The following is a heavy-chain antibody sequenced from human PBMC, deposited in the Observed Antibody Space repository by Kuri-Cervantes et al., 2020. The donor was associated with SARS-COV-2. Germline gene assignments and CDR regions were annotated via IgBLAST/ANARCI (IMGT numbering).Heavy chain of an antibody. CDR1: GYTFTSYD. V-gene: IGHV1-8*02. J-gene: IGHJ3*02. CDR2: MNPNSGNT. Sequence: ASVKVSCKASGYTFTSYDINWVRQATGQGLEWMGWMNPNSGNTGYAQKFQGRVTMTRNTSISTAYMELSSLRAEDTAVYYCAREGDIVVVHNAFDIWGQGTMVTVSS. D-gene: IGHD2-2*01. CDR3: AREGDIVVVHNAFDI.